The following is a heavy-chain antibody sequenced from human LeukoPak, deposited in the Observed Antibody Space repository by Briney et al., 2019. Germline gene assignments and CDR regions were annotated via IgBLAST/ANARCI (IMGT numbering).Heavy chain of an antibody. Sequence: GGSLRLSCAASGFTFSSYALNWVRQAPGKGLEWVSYINSSSSTIYYTDSVKGRFTISRDNAKNTLYLQMDSLRAEDTAIYYCAKIPSATENFDYWGQGTLVMVSS. D-gene: IGHD5-12*01. CDR2: INSSSSTI. J-gene: IGHJ4*02. CDR3: AKIPSATENFDY. V-gene: IGHV3-48*04. CDR1: GFTFSSYA.